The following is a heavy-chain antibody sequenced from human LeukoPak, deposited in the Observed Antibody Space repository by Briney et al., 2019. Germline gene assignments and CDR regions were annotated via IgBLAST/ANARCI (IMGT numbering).Heavy chain of an antibody. D-gene: IGHD1-26*01. CDR3: ARAPNMYSGSPYITAFDI. CDR2: INPNSGGT. CDR1: GYTCTGYY. Sequence: GASVKVSCKASGYTCTGYYMHWVRQAPGQGLEWMGWINPNSGGTNYAQKFQGRVTMTRDTSISTAYMELSRLRSDDTAVYYCARAPNMYSGSPYITAFDIWGQGTMVTVSS. V-gene: IGHV1-2*02. J-gene: IGHJ3*02.